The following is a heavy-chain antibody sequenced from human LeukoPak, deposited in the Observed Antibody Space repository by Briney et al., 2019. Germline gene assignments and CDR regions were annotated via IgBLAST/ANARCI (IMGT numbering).Heavy chain of an antibody. V-gene: IGHV3-48*03. CDR2: INDRGSAI. CDR3: ARGPRITYDTSYFDY. D-gene: IGHD3-10*01. CDR1: GFTFSSYE. Sequence: PGGSLRLSCAAPGFTFSSYEMNWVRQAPGKGLEWISYINDRGSAIYYADSVKGRFTISRDNAKNSLYLQMNSLRPEDTAVYYCARGPRITYDTSYFDYWGQGTLVTVSS. J-gene: IGHJ4*02.